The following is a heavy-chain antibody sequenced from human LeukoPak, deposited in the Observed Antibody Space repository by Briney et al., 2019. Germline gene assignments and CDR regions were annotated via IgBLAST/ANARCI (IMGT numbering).Heavy chain of an antibody. Sequence: GGSLRLSCAASGFTFSGYNMSWVRQAPGKGLEWVAYIKEDGSETYYVDFARGRFTISRDSATNSLYLQMNSLRDEDTAVYYCARSITMIPEDYWGQGTLVTVSS. J-gene: IGHJ4*02. V-gene: IGHV3-7*04. CDR2: IKEDGSET. CDR3: ARSITMIPEDY. CDR1: GFTFSGYN. D-gene: IGHD3-22*01.